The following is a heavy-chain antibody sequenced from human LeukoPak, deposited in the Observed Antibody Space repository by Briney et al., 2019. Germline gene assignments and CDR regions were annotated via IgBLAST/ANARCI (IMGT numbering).Heavy chain of an antibody. CDR3: ARHGLSGSGYSQFDY. V-gene: IGHV4-38-2*01. CDR2: IYHSGST. Sequence: PSETLSLTCAVSGYSISSGFYWGWIRQPPGKGLEWIGNIYHSGSTYYNPSLKSRVTISVGTSNNQFSLKLSSVTTADTAVYYCARHGLSGSGYSQFDYWGQGTLVTVSS. J-gene: IGHJ4*02. D-gene: IGHD3-22*01. CDR1: GYSISSGFY.